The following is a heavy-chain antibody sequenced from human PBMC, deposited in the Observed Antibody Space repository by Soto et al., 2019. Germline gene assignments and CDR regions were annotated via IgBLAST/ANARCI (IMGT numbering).Heavy chain of an antibody. Sequence: PGGSLGLSCAASGFTFSSYAMSWVRQAPGKGLEWVSAISGSGGSTYYADSVKGRFTISRDNSKNTLYLQMNSLRAEDTAVYYCANHMVRGVIITPRYYYGMDVWGQGTTVTVSS. CDR3: ANHMVRGVIITPRYYYGMDV. V-gene: IGHV3-23*01. D-gene: IGHD3-10*01. J-gene: IGHJ6*02. CDR2: ISGSGGST. CDR1: GFTFSSYA.